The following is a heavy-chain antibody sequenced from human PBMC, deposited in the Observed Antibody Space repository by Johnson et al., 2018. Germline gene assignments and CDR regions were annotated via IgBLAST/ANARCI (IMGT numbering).Heavy chain of an antibody. CDR3: ARDGRGNSKNDAFDI. CDR2: ISYDGSNK. V-gene: IGHV3-30-3*01. Sequence: QVQLVESGGGVVQPGRSLRLSCAASGFTFSSYAMHWVRQAPGKGLEWVAVISYDGSNKYYADSVKGRFTISRDNSKNTLYLQMNSLRAEDTAGYYCARDGRGNSKNDAFDIWGQGTMVTVSS. D-gene: IGHD2-15*01. CDR1: GFTFSSYA. J-gene: IGHJ3*02.